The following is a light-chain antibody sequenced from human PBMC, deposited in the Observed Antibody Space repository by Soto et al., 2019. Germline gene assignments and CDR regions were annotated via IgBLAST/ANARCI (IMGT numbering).Light chain of an antibody. J-gene: IGLJ1*01. V-gene: IGLV2-14*01. CDR2: DVT. CDR3: SSYTSSSTLV. CDR1: SSDVGGYNF. Sequence: QSALTQPASVSGTPGQSITIACTGTSSDVGGYNFVSWYQQHPGKAPKLMIYDVTIRPSGVSSRFSGSKSGNTASLTISGRPAEDEADYYCSSYTSSSTLVFGTGTKLTVL.